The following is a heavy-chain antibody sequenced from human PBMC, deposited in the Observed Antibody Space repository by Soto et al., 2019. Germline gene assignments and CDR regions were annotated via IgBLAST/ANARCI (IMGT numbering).Heavy chain of an antibody. V-gene: IGHV3-23*01. CDR2: ISGSGGST. D-gene: IGHD2-2*01. CDR1: GFTFSSYA. J-gene: IGHJ6*02. Sequence: AGGSLRLSCAASGFTFSSYAMSWVRQAPGKGLEWVSAISGSGGSTYYADSVKGRFTISRDNSKNTLYLQMNSLRAEDTAVYYCAKAQHFYAPYYYYGMDVWGQGTTVTVSS. CDR3: AKAQHFYAPYYYYGMDV.